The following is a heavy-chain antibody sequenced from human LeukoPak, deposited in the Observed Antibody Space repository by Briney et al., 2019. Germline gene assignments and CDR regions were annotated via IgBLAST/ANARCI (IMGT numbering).Heavy chain of an antibody. CDR2: IYYSGST. D-gene: IGHD3-22*01. CDR3: ARHADSGYLRTGMYYFDY. V-gene: IGHV4-59*05. CDR1: GASISSYY. Sequence: SETLSLTCTVSGASISSYYWSWIRQPPGKGLEWIGSIYYSGSTYYNPSLKSRVTISVDTSKNQFSLKLSSVTAADTAVYYCARHADSGYLRTGMYYFDYWGQGTLVTVSS. J-gene: IGHJ4*02.